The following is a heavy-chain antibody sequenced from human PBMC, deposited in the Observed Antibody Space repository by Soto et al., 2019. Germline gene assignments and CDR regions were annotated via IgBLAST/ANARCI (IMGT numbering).Heavy chain of an antibody. CDR3: TKVGGLYDFWSGPLHFDL. CDR1: GFIFDDFA. J-gene: IGHJ4*02. CDR2: ISWNSDSI. Sequence: EAQLVESGGGFVQPGRSLRLSCAGSGFIFDDFAIHWVRQAPGKGLEWVSGISWNSDSIGYADSVKGRFTISRENAKNSLYLQMNSLRVEDTALYYCTKVGGLYDFWSGPLHFDLWGQGTLVTVSS. D-gene: IGHD3-3*01. V-gene: IGHV3-9*01.